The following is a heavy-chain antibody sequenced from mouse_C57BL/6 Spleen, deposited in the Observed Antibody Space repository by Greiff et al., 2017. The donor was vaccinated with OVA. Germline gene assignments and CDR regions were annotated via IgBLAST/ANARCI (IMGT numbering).Heavy chain of an antibody. Sequence: EVQVVESGGGLVKPGGSLKLSCAASGFTFSDYGMHWVRQAPEKGLEWVAYISRGSSTIYYADTLKGRFTLSRDNAKNTLFLQMTSLRSEDTAMYYCARRQLRLGYFDYWGQGTTLTVSS. D-gene: IGHD3-2*02. CDR2: ISRGSSTI. J-gene: IGHJ2*01. CDR3: ARRQLRLGYFDY. V-gene: IGHV5-17*01. CDR1: GFTFSDYG.